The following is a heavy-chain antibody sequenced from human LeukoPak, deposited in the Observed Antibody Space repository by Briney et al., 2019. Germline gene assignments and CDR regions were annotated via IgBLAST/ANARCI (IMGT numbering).Heavy chain of an antibody. V-gene: IGHV4-31*03. J-gene: IGHJ4*02. CDR3: ARDLFQAHGY. CDR2: IYYSGST. CDR1: GGSISSGGYS. Sequence: SQTLSLTCTVSGGSISSGGYSWRWIRQHPGKGLEWIGYIYYSGSTYYNPSLKSRVTISVDTSKNQFSLKLSSVTAADTAVYYCARDLFQAHGYWGQGTLVTVSS. D-gene: IGHD6-6*01.